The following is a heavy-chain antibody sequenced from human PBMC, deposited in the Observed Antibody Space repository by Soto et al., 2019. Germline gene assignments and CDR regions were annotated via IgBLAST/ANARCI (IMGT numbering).Heavy chain of an antibody. V-gene: IGHV3-23*01. D-gene: IGHD3-10*01. Sequence: PGGSLRLSCAASGFTFSSYAMSWVRQAPGKGLEWVSAISGSGGSTYYADSVKGRFTISRDNSKNTLYLKMNSLRAEDTAVYYCAKEMSDYYGSGGYLRSVDYWGQGTLVTVSS. J-gene: IGHJ4*02. CDR3: AKEMSDYYGSGGYLRSVDY. CDR2: ISGSGGST. CDR1: GFTFSSYA.